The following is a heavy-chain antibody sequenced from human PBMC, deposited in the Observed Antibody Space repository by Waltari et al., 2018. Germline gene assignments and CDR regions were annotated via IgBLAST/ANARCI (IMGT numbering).Heavy chain of an antibody. V-gene: IGHV1-2*02. CDR1: GYAFTTYY. D-gene: IGHD1-26*01. J-gene: IGHJ4*02. CDR2: IHPNSGVT. Sequence: QVQLVQSGAEVKKPGPSVTVSCKTSGYAFTTYYMHWVRQAPGQGLEWMGWIHPNSGVTNYAQKYQGRMTMTRDTSISTVYMELSRLISNDTAVYYCARSYQSGSYSDYWGQGTPVTVSS. CDR3: ARSYQSGSYSDY.